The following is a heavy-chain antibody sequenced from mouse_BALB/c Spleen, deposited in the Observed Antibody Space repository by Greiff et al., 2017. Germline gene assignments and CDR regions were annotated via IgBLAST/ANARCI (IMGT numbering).Heavy chain of an antibody. V-gene: IGHV5-6*03. J-gene: IGHJ3*01. CDR2: ISSGGSYT. CDR1: GFTFSSYG. D-gene: IGHD2-1*01. Sequence: EVKLMESGGGLVQPGGSLKLSCAASGFTFSSYGMSWVRQTPDKRLEWVATISSGGSYTYYPDSVKGRFTISRDNAKNTLYLQMSSLKSEDTAMYYCARHDYGNFAWFAYWGQGTLVTVSA. CDR3: ARHDYGNFAWFAY.